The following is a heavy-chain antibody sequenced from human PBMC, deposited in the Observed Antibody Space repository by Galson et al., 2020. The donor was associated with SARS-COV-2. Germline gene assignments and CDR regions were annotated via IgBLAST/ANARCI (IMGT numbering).Heavy chain of an antibody. V-gene: IGHV4-34*01. CDR1: TAFFRNYS. D-gene: IGHD1-26*01. CDR3: ARGAEERRIIVVGPYYFSFRDV. CDR2: TNHRVSP. Sequence: SETLSLTCAVYTAFFRNYSWTWIRQSPEKGLEWPGSTNHRVSPNYNPSLKRRVAMSVDASKKQFSLSLSSWTAADTAVYYCARGAEERRIIVVGPYYFSFRDVWGSGSTVTVSS. J-gene: IGHJ6*03.